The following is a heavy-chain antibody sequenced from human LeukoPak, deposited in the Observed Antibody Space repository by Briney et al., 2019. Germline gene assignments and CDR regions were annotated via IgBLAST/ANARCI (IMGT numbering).Heavy chain of an antibody. J-gene: IGHJ5*02. CDR3: ARLWLARRGTPWFDP. Sequence: GGSLRLSCAASGFTFSDYYMTWIRQAPRKGLEWISYSSTTSNTKYYADSVKGRFTIARDNAKSTLYLQMSSLRVEDTGVYYCARLWLARRGTPWFDPWGQGTLVTVPS. D-gene: IGHD6-19*01. CDR1: GFTFSDYY. V-gene: IGHV3-11*01. CDR2: SSTTSNTK.